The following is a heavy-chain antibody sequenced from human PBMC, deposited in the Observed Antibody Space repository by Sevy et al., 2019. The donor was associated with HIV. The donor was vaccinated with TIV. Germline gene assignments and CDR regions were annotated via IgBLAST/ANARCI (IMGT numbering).Heavy chain of an antibody. D-gene: IGHD1-7*01. J-gene: IGHJ4*02. CDR1: GFTFSDYG. V-gene: IGHV3-33*01. Sequence: GGSLRLSCAASGFTFSDYGMHWVRQAPGKGLEWVAVIWSDGSNKSYGDSVKGRFTISRDSSKNTLFLQMNSLRVDDTAVYYCAREERSGTITSLDYWGQGALVTVSS. CDR3: AREERSGTITSLDY. CDR2: IWSDGSNK.